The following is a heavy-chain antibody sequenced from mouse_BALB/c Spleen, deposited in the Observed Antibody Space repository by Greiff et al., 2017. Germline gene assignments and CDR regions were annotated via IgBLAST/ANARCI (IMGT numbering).Heavy chain of an antibody. CDR3: ARPPITTVVATDYAMDY. CDR1: GFTFSSYG. Sequence: EVQLQESGGDLVKPGGSLKLSCAASGFTFSSYGMSWVRQTPDKRLEWVATISSGGSYTYYPDSVKGRFTISRDNAKNTLYLQMSSLKSEDTAMYYCARPPITTVVATDYAMDYWGQGTSVTVSS. V-gene: IGHV5-6*01. J-gene: IGHJ4*01. CDR2: ISSGGSYT. D-gene: IGHD1-1*01.